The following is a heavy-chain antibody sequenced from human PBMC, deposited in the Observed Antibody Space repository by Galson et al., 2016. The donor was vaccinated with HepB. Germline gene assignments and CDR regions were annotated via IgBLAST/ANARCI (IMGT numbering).Heavy chain of an antibody. D-gene: IGHD1-1*01. J-gene: IGHJ3*02. CDR1: GFIFSEFY. CDR2: ISSTGTTT. Sequence: SLRLSCAASGFIFSEFYMAWIRQAPGKGLEWVSQISSTGTTTHSADSVKGRFTISRDNTKNSLYMQMNSLRAGDPAVYYCARDPRRWHDDPDAFDMWGQGTMVTVSS. V-gene: IGHV3-11*01. CDR3: ARDPRRWHDDPDAFDM.